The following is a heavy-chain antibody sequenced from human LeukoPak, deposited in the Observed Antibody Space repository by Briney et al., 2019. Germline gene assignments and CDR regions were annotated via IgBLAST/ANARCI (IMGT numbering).Heavy chain of an antibody. Sequence: ASVKVSCKASGYTFTGYYMHWVRQAPGQGLEWMGWINPNSGGTNYAQKFQGRVTITADESTSTAYMELSSLRSEDTAVYYCARGRGYSGYARDGFDYWGQGTLVTVSS. CDR3: ARGRGYSGYARDGFDY. CDR2: INPNSGGT. V-gene: IGHV1-2*02. CDR1: GYTFTGYY. D-gene: IGHD5-12*01. J-gene: IGHJ4*02.